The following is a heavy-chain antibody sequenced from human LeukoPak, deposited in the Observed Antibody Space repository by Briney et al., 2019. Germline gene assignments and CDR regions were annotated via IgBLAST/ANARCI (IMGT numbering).Heavy chain of an antibody. Sequence: PGGSLRLSCAASGFTFSSYSMNWVRQAPGKGLEWVSSISSSSSYIYYADSVKGRFTISRDNAKNSLYLQMNSLRAEDTAVYYCARTDIVATGGDYWGRGTLVTVSS. D-gene: IGHD5-12*01. V-gene: IGHV3-21*01. CDR1: GFTFSSYS. CDR2: ISSSSSYI. CDR3: ARTDIVATGGDY. J-gene: IGHJ4*02.